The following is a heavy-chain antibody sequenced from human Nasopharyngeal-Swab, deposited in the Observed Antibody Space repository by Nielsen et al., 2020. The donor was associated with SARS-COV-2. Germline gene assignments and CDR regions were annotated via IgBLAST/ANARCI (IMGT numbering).Heavy chain of an antibody. CDR1: GFIFKNYA. V-gene: IGHV3-23*01. Sequence: GGSLRLSCSASGFIFKNYAMNWVRQAPGRGLEWVSAISGADDSTKYADSVKGRFTISRDNSKNTLDLQMNSLRAEDTAIYYCAKDRDSGDDSGEYYHYYGIDVWGQGTSVTVS. D-gene: IGHD5-12*01. CDR2: ISGADDST. J-gene: IGHJ6*02. CDR3: AKDRDSGDDSGEYYHYYGIDV.